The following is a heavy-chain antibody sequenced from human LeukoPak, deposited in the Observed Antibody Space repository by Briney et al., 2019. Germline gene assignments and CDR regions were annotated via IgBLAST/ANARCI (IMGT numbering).Heavy chain of an antibody. Sequence: SVTLSLTCTVSGGSISSYYWSWIRQPAGKGLEWIGRIYTSGSTNYNPSLKSRVTMSVDTSKNQFSLKLSSVTAADTAVYYCARDGSGWYDAPPYYYYYMDVWGKGTTVTVSS. CDR3: ARDGSGWYDAPPYYYYYMDV. V-gene: IGHV4-4*07. J-gene: IGHJ6*03. D-gene: IGHD6-19*01. CDR1: GGSISSYY. CDR2: IYTSGST.